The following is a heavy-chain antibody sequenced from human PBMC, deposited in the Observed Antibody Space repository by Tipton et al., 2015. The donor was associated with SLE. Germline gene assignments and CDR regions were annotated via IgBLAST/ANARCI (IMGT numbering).Heavy chain of an antibody. Sequence: TLSLTCTVSGDSISSHSWSWIRQPPGKGLEWIGCMYYSGSTNYNPSLKSRVTISEDTSKNQFSLHLRFVTAADTAVYYCARAGTGVANTYWYFDLWGRGTLVTVSS. V-gene: IGHV4-59*11. J-gene: IGHJ2*01. CDR3: ARAGTGVANTYWYFDL. D-gene: IGHD5-12*01. CDR2: MYYSGST. CDR1: GDSISSHS.